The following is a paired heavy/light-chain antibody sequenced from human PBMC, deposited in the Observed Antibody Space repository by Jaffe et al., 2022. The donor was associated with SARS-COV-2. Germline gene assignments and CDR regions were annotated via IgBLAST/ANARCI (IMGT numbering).Light chain of an antibody. Sequence: QSALTQPASVSGSLGQSITISCTGTSSDIGAYNYVSWYQQHPGKAPKLIIYDVDNRASGVSTRFSASKSGNTASLTISGLQAEDEGDYYCYSYTSINTCVFGGGTKLTVL. CDR1: SSDIGAYNY. CDR2: DVD. J-gene: IGLJ2*01. V-gene: IGLV2-14*03. CDR3: YSYTSINTCV.
Heavy chain of an antibody. J-gene: IGHJ6*02. V-gene: IGHV3-30*18. CDR1: GFTFRSFG. D-gene: IGHD3-10*01. CDR3: AKRGVRGGNFYGMDV. Sequence: QVQLAESGGGVVQPGRSLRLSCAASGFTFRSFGMHWVRQAPGKGLEWVALISSDGREKYSADSVKGRFTISRDNSRDTLYLQMNSLIPEDTAVYYCAKRGVRGGNFYGMDVWGQGTTVTVSS. CDR2: ISSDGREK.